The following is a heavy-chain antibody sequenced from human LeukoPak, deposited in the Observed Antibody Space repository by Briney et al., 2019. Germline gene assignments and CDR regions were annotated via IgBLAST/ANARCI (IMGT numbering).Heavy chain of an antibody. D-gene: IGHD2-2*01. V-gene: IGHV4-61*02. CDR1: GGSISRSSYY. CDR3: ARARVERYCSSTSCHFDY. CDR2: IYTSGGT. Sequence: SQTLSLTCTVSGGSISRSSYYWSWIRQPAGRGLEWIGRIYTSGGTNYNPSLKSRVTISVDTSKNQFSLKLSSVTAADTAVYYCARARVERYCSSTSCHFDYWGQGTLVTVSS. J-gene: IGHJ4*02.